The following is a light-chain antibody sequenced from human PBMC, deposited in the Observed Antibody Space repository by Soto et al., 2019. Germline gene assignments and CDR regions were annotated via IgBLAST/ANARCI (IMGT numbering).Light chain of an antibody. V-gene: IGKV3-15*01. Sequence: EIVMTQSPATLSVSPGERATLSCRASQSVSSNLAWYQQKPCQAHRLLIYGASTRATGIPARFSGSGSGTEFTLTISSLQSEDFAVYYCQQYKNWPTETFGQGTKVDIK. J-gene: IGKJ1*01. CDR3: QQYKNWPTET. CDR1: QSVSSN. CDR2: GAS.